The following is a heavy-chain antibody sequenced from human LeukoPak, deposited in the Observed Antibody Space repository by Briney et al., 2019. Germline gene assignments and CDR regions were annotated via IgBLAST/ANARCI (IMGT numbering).Heavy chain of an antibody. CDR2: IIPILGIA. J-gene: IGHJ3*02. CDR1: GGTFSSYT. V-gene: IGHV1-69*02. CDR3: ARPYYYDSGGYYAFDI. Sequence: ASVKVSCKASGGTFSSYTISWVRQAPGQGLEWMGRIIPILGIANYAQKFQGRVTITADKSTSTAYMELSSLRSEDTAVYYCARPYYYDSGGYYAFDIWGQGTMVTVSS. D-gene: IGHD3-22*01.